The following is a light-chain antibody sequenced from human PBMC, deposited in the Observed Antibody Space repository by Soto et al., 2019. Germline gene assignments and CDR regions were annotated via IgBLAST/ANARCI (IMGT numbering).Light chain of an antibody. J-gene: IGLJ1*01. V-gene: IGLV2-14*01. Sequence: QSALTQPASVSASPGQSITISCTGTSSDVGTYDDVSWYRQHPGKAPRLLIYEVTNRPSGVSNRFSGSKSGDTASLTISGLQAEDEGDYYCSSYTIGSTYVFGSGTKATV. CDR2: EVT. CDR3: SSYTIGSTYV. CDR1: SSDVGTYDD.